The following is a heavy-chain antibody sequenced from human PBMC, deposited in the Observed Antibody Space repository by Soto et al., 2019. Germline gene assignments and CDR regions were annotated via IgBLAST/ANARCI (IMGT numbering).Heavy chain of an antibody. J-gene: IGHJ4*02. CDR2: ISYDGSNK. Sequence: GGSLRLSCAASGFTFSSYGMHWVHQAPGKGLEWVAVISYDGSNKYYADSVKGRFTISRDNSKNTLYLQMNSLRAEDTAVYYCAKDDSQGSGAADYWGQGTLVTVSS. CDR3: AKDDSQGSGAADY. D-gene: IGHD2-15*01. CDR1: GFTFSSYG. V-gene: IGHV3-30*18.